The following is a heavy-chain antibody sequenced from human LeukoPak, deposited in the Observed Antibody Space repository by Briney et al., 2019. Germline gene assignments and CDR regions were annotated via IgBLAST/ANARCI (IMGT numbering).Heavy chain of an antibody. CDR1: GYTFTSYG. D-gene: IGHD3-22*01. CDR3: ARHYYDSSGHYPDHDAFDI. CDR2: ISAYNGNT. J-gene: IGHJ3*02. V-gene: IGHV1-18*01. Sequence: ASVTVSCKASGYTFTSYGISWVRQAPGQGLEWMGWISAYNGNTNYAQKLQGRVTMTTDTSTSTAYMELRSLRSDDTAVYYCARHYYDSSGHYPDHDAFDIWGQGTMVTVSS.